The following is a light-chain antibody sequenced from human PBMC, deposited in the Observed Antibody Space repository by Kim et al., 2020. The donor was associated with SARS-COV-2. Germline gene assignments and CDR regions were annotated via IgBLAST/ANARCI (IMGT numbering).Light chain of an antibody. V-gene: IGLV3-21*04. J-gene: IGLJ2*01. CDR3: QVWDNSSDQVL. CDR1: KIGTYR. CDR2: YDR. Sequence: AQRKTARISCGGNKIGTYRIHWNRKKPGQAAVLVISYDRARPSGIPERFSGSNSGNTATLTITRVEAGDEADYYCQVWDNSSDQVLFGGGTKLTVL.